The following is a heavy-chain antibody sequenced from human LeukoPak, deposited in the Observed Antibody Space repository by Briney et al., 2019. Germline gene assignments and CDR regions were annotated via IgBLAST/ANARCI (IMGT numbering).Heavy chain of an antibody. J-gene: IGHJ4*02. V-gene: IGHV3-23*01. CDR1: GFAFSGYA. CDR3: AKVHYTASFPGSFPGRNYFDS. CDR2: ICARGDLT. D-gene: IGHD1-26*01. Sequence: GGSLRLSCTVSGFAFSGYAMSWVRQAPGKGPEWVSSICARGDLTYSADSVKGRFTISRDNSKRTLFLQMNSLRAEDTAVYYCAKVHYTASFPGSFPGRNYFDSWGQGSLVTVSP.